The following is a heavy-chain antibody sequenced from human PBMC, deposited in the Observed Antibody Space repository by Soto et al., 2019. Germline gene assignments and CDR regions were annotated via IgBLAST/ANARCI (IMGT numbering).Heavy chain of an antibody. CDR2: ISSSSSYI. V-gene: IGHV3-21*01. J-gene: IGHJ6*02. Sequence: GGSLRLSCAASGFTFSSYIMNWVRQAPGKGLEWVSSISSSSSYIYYADSVKGRFTISRDNAKNSLYLQMNSLRAEDTAVYYCASGYGSGSYYMDSYYYGMDVWGQGTTVTVSS. CDR1: GFTFSSYI. D-gene: IGHD3-10*01. CDR3: ASGYGSGSYYMDSYYYGMDV.